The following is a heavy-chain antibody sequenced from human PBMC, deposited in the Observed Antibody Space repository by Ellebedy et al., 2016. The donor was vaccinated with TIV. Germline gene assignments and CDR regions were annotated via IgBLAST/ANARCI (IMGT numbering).Heavy chain of an antibody. D-gene: IGHD3-3*01. V-gene: IGHV3-23*01. J-gene: IGHJ6*02. CDR2: ISGSGGST. CDR1: GFTFSSYA. Sequence: PGGSLRLSCAASGFTFSSYAMSWVRQAPGKGLEWVSAISGSGGSTYYADSVKGRFTISRDNSKNTLYLQMNSLRAEDTAVYYCAKAFDFWIPKLRYYYGMDVWGQGTTVTVSS. CDR3: AKAFDFWIPKLRYYYGMDV.